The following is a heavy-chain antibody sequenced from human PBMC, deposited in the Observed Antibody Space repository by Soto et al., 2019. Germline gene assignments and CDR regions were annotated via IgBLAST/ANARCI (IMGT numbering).Heavy chain of an antibody. Sequence: SQTLSLTCAISGDSVSNNSAAWNWIRQSPSRGLEWLGRTYCRSKWFNNYALSVKGRITINPDTSKNQFSLQLNSVTPEDTAVYYCAREGRLAASIFHNWFDPWGQGTLVTVSS. CDR2: TYCRSKWFN. D-gene: IGHD3-3*02. CDR3: AREGRLAASIFHNWFDP. CDR1: GDSVSNNSAA. V-gene: IGHV6-1*01. J-gene: IGHJ5*02.